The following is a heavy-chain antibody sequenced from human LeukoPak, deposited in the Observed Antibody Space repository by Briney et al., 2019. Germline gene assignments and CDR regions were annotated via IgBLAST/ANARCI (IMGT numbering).Heavy chain of an antibody. CDR1: GGSISSSSYY. CDR2: IYYSGST. D-gene: IGHD2-8*01. V-gene: IGHV4-39*07. Sequence: KPSETLSLTCTVSGGSISSSSYYWGWIRQPPGKGLEWIGSIYYSGSTYYNPSLKSRVTISVDTSKNQFSLKLSSVTAADTAVYYCARDVWEEVVLMVYALYYYYYIDVWGKGTTVTVSS. CDR3: ARDVWEEVVLMVYALYYYYYIDV. J-gene: IGHJ6*03.